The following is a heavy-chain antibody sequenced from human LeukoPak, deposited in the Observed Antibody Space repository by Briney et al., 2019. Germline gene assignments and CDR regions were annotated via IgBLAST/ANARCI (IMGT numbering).Heavy chain of an antibody. V-gene: IGHV1-69*04. Sequence: GSSVKVSCKASGGTFSSYAISRVRQAPGQGLEWMGRIIPILGIANYAQMFQGRVTITADKSTSTAYMELSSLRSEDTAVYYCARDIDCSSTSCLPESYWGQGTLVTVSS. CDR1: GGTFSSYA. J-gene: IGHJ4*02. CDR2: IIPILGIA. D-gene: IGHD2-2*01. CDR3: ARDIDCSSTSCLPESY.